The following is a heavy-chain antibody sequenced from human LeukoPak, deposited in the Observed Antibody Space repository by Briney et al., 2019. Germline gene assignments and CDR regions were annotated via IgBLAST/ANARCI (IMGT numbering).Heavy chain of an antibody. V-gene: IGHV3-30*04. J-gene: IGHJ4*02. D-gene: IGHD6-13*01. CDR3: ARDSSRYSSSWCLSY. CDR1: GLTFSGYA. CDR2: ISYDGSNK. Sequence: GGSLSFSCAASGLTFSGYALHWVGQAPGKGLEWVAVISYDGSNKYYADSVKGRFTISRDNSKNTLYLQMNSLRAEDTAVYYCARDSSRYSSSWCLSYWGQGTLVTVSS.